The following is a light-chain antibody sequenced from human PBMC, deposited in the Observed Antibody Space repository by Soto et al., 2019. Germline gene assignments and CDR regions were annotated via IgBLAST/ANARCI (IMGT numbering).Light chain of an antibody. V-gene: IGKV3-20*01. CDR2: GAS. J-gene: IGKJ3*01. CDR1: QSFSSSY. CDR3: QQYGSSSFP. Sequence: EIVLTQSPGTLSLSPGERATLSCRASQSFSSSYLAWYQQKPGQAPRLLIYGASSRATGIPDRFSGSGSGTAIPVNISSLEPDDFAVYYCQQYGSSSFPFGPGTKVDIK.